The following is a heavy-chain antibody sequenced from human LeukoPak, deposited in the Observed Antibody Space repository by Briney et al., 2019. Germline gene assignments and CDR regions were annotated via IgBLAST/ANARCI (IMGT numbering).Heavy chain of an antibody. J-gene: IGHJ4*01. Sequence: PSETLPHTCTGSGDSMSNYYWSWIRQPPGKGLEWIGFVYYSGSTNYNPSLKSRVTISIDTSKNQFSLKLSSVTPADTAVYYCARDRQLERRGLDYWG. V-gene: IGHV4-59*01. CDR2: VYYSGST. CDR3: ARDRQLERRGLDY. D-gene: IGHD1-1*01. CDR1: GDSMSNYY.